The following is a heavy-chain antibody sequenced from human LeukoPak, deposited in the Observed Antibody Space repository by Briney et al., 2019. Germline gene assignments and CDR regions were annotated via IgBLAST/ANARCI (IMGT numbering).Heavy chain of an antibody. CDR1: GYIFTRYG. CDR2: IIPILGIA. V-gene: IGHV1-69*04. CDR3: ARVEN. J-gene: IGHJ4*02. Sequence: SVRVSCKASGYIFTRYGISWVRQAPGQGLEWMGRIIPILGIANYAQKFQGRVTITADKSTSTAYMELSSLRSEDTAVYYCARVENWGQGTLVTVSS.